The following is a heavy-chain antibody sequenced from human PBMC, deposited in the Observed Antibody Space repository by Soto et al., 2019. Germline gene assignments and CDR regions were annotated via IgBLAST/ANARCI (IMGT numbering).Heavy chain of an antibody. CDR3: ARERPSCGGDCYSLGYPFDY. CDR2: VYHNGNT. CDR1: GYSISGGYY. Sequence: PSETLSLTCAVSGYSISGGYYWGCIRQPPGRGLAWIGSVYHNGNTYYSPSLKSRVTISVDTSRNRFSLKLSSVTAADTAVYYCARERPSCGGDCYSLGYPFDYWGQGTLVTVSS. J-gene: IGHJ4*02. V-gene: IGHV4-38-2*02. D-gene: IGHD2-21*02.